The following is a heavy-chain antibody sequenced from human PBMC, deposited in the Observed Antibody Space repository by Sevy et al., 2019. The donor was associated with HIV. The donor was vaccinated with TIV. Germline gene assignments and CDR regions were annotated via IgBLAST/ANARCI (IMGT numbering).Heavy chain of an antibody. D-gene: IGHD3-22*01. Sequence: GGSLRLSCAASGFTFSSYSMNWVRQAPGKGLEWVSYISSSSSTIYYADSVKGRFTISRDNAKNSLYLQMNSLRDEDTAVYYCASEVDSSGYYSIPRYYYYGMDVWGQGTTVTVSS. CDR2: ISSSSSTI. CDR1: GFTFSSYS. CDR3: ASEVDSSGYYSIPRYYYYGMDV. V-gene: IGHV3-48*02. J-gene: IGHJ6*02.